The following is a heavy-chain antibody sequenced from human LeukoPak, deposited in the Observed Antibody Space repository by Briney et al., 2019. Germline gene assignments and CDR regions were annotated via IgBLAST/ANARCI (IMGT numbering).Heavy chain of an antibody. D-gene: IGHD3-22*01. J-gene: IGHJ4*02. CDR1: GFTFSSYG. CDR2: IWYDGSNK. CDR3: ARGAHYYDSSGPDY. V-gene: IGHV3-33*01. Sequence: GGSLSLSCSASGFTFSSYGMHWVRQAPGKGLEWVAVIWYDGSNKYYADSVKGRFTISRDNSKNTLYLQMNSLRAEDTAVYYCARGAHYYDSSGPDYWGQGTLVTVSS.